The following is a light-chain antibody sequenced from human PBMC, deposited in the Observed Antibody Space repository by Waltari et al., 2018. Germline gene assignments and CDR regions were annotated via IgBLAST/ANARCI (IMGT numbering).Light chain of an antibody. J-gene: IGKJ4*01. Sequence: DIQMTQSPSVVSASVGDRVTITCRTSQDIKGWLAWYQHKPGRAPSLLIYGASNLQRGAPSRFSGSGYGTEFTLTISNLQPEDFATYYCQQANSFPLTFGGGTTVDIK. CDR1: QDIKGW. CDR3: QQANSFPLT. V-gene: IGKV1-12*01. CDR2: GAS.